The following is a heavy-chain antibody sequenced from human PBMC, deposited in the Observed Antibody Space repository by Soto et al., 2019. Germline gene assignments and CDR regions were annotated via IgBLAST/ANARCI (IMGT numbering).Heavy chain of an antibody. D-gene: IGHD2-2*01. CDR2: IYYSGST. Sequence: SETLSLTCTVSGGSISSYYWSWIRQPPGKGLEWIGYIYYSGSTNYNPSLKSRVTISVDTSKNQFPLKLSSVTAADTAVYYCARLGVVPALKFDYWGQGTLVTVSS. CDR3: ARLGVVPALKFDY. V-gene: IGHV4-59*08. CDR1: GGSISSYY. J-gene: IGHJ4*02.